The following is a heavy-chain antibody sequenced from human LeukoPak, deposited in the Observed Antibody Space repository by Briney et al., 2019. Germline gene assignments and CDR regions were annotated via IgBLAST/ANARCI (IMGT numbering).Heavy chain of an antibody. CDR3: AKLMNMITFGGVIVNNWFDP. CDR2: ISGSGGST. Sequence: GGSLRLSCAASGFTFSSYGMSWVRQAPGKGLEWVSAISGSGGSTYYADSVKGRFTISRDNSKNTLYLQMNSLRAEDTAVYYCAKLMNMITFGGVIVNNWFDPWGQGTLVTVSS. V-gene: IGHV3-23*01. CDR1: GFTFSSYG. D-gene: IGHD3-16*02. J-gene: IGHJ5*02.